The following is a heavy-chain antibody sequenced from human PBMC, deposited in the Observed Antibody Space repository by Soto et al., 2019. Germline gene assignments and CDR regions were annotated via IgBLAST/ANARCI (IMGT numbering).Heavy chain of an antibody. CDR2: IYYSGST. CDR1: GGSISSYY. J-gene: IGHJ4*02. V-gene: IGHV4-59*01. Sequence: SETLSLTCTVSGGSISSYYWSWIRQPPGKGLEWIGYIYYSGSTNYNPSLKSRVTISVDTSKNQFSLKLSSVTAADTAVYYCARRGYSGFDYWGQGTLVTVSS. CDR3: ARRGYSGFDY. D-gene: IGHD5-12*01.